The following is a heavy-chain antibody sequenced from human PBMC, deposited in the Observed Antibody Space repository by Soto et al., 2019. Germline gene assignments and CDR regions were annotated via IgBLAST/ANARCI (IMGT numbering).Heavy chain of an antibody. CDR2: IYHSGST. CDR3: ARVRYYGSGSYSH. V-gene: IGHV4-4*02. J-gene: IGHJ4*02. Sequence: SETLSLTCAVSGGSISSSNWWSWVRQPPGKGLEWIGEIYHSGSTNYNPSLKSRVTISVDKSKNQFSLKLSSVTAADTAVYYCARVRYYGSGSYSHSGQATLVTVSS. D-gene: IGHD3-10*01. CDR1: GGSISSSNW.